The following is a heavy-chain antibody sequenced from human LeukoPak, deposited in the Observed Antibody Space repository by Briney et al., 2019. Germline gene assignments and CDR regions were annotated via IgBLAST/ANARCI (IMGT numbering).Heavy chain of an antibody. CDR2: ISYDGSNK. J-gene: IGHJ3*02. CDR1: GFTFNSYA. Sequence: GGSLGLSCAASGFTFNSYAMHWVRQAPGKGLEWVAVISYDGSNKHYADSVKGRLTISRDNSKNTMYLQMNGLRIEGTAVYYCARDRGWAFDIWGQGTMVTVSS. V-gene: IGHV3-30-3*01. CDR3: ARDRGWAFDI.